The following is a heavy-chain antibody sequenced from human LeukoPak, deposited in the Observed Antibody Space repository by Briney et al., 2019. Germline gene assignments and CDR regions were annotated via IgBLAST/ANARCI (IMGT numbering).Heavy chain of an antibody. D-gene: IGHD2-15*01. CDR3: AKDSELGIVVVEAAIDY. J-gene: IGHJ4*02. CDR1: GFTFDDYA. V-gene: IGHV3-9*01. Sequence: GGSLRLSCAASGFTFDDYAMHWVRQAPGKGLEWVSGISWNSGSIGYADSVKGRFTISRDNAKNSLYLQMNSLRAEDTALYYCAKDSELGIVVVEAAIDYWGQGTLVTVSS. CDR2: ISWNSGSI.